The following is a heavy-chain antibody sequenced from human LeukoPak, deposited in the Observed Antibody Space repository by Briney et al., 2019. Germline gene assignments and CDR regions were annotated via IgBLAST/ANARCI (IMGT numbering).Heavy chain of an antibody. CDR2: INPSGGST. V-gene: IGHV1-46*01. Sequence: GASVKVSCKASGYTFTSYYMHWVRQAPGQGLEWMGIINPSGGSTSYAQKFQGRVAMTRDMSTSTAYMELRSLRSDDTAVYYCARDRSSSWPFDYWGQGTLVTVSS. CDR3: ARDRSSSWPFDY. J-gene: IGHJ4*02. CDR1: GYTFTSYY. D-gene: IGHD6-13*01.